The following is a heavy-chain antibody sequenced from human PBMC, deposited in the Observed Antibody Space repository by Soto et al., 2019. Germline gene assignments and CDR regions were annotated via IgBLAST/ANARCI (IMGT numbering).Heavy chain of an antibody. CDR2: VYRTGST. V-gene: IGHV4-4*02. CDR1: GGSISTSNW. Sequence: QVQLQESGPGLVKPSGTLSLTCAVSGGSISTSNWWSWVRQPPGKGLEWIGEVYRTGSTNYNPSLVSRVIVSVDKSKNQFPLKLTSVTAADTAVYYCARARATIAAAAIFDCWGQGTLVTVSS. CDR3: ARARATIAAAAIFDC. J-gene: IGHJ4*02. D-gene: IGHD6-13*01.